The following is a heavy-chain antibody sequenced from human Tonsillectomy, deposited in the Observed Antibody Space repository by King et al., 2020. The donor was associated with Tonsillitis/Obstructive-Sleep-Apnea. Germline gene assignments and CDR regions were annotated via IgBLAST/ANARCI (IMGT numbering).Heavy chain of an antibody. J-gene: IGHJ4*02. D-gene: IGHD3-10*01. V-gene: IGHV2-5*02. CDR2: IYWDDDK. Sequence: TLQESGPTLVKPTQTLTLTCTFSGFSLSTSAVGVGWIRQPPGKALEWLALIYWDDDKRYSPTLKSRLTITKDTSKNQVVLTMTNMDPVDTATYYCVQLADASGSYYTTHFAYWGQGTLVTVSS. CDR3: VQLADASGSYYTTHFAY. CDR1: GFSLSTSAVG.